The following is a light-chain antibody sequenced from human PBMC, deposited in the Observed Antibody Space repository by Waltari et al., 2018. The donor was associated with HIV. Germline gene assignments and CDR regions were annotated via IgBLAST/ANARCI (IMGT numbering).Light chain of an antibody. CDR1: AVSRHF. CDR3: QSGHNSDSI. Sequence: SYELTQAPSVSVSPGQTAKITCSGDAVSRHFVFWYQQKSGQAPRMMIFKGNGRPSGIPARFSASSSGSTSTLTISGVQAEDEADYYCQSGHNSDSIFGGGTKLTVL. V-gene: IGLV3-25*03. CDR2: KGN. J-gene: IGLJ2*01.